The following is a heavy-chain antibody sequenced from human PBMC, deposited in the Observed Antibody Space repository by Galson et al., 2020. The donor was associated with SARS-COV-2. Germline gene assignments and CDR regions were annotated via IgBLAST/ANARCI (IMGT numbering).Heavy chain of an antibody. CDR2: ISYDGSNK. CDR3: ARAVGGYYSAFDI. J-gene: IGHJ3*02. D-gene: IGHD3-3*01. V-gene: IGHV3-30*04. Sequence: QLGESLKISCAASGFTFSSYAMHWVRQAPGKGLEWVAVISYDGSNKYYADSVKGRFTISRDNSKNTLYLQMNSLRAEDTAVYYCARAVGGYYSAFDIWGQGTMVTVSS. CDR1: GFTFSSYA.